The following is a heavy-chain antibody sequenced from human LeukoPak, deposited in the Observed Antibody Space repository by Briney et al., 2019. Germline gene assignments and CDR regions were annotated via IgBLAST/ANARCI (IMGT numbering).Heavy chain of an antibody. V-gene: IGHV4-4*07. J-gene: IGHJ2*01. Sequence: PSETLSLTCTVSGGSISSYYWSWIRQPAGKGLEWIGRIYTSGSTNYNPSLKSRVTMSVDTSKNQFSLKLSSVTAADTAVYYRARSVIGRSGYLSLGYFDLWGRRTLVTVSS. CDR3: ARSVIGRSGYLSLGYFDL. CDR2: IYTSGST. D-gene: IGHD3-22*01. CDR1: GGSISSYY.